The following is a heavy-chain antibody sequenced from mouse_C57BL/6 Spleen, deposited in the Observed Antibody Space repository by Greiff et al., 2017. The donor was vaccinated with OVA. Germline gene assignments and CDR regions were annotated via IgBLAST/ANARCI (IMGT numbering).Heavy chain of an antibody. D-gene: IGHD1-1*01. CDR1: GFNIKDYY. CDR3: TTSGYYGSSSYYFDY. V-gene: IGHV14-1*01. Sequence: SGAELVRPGASVKLSCTASGFNIKDYYMHWVKQRPEQGLEWIGRIDPEDGDTEYAPKFQGKATMTADTSSNTAYLQLSSLTSEDTAVYYCTTSGYYGSSSYYFDYWGQGTTLTVSS. J-gene: IGHJ2*01. CDR2: IDPEDGDT.